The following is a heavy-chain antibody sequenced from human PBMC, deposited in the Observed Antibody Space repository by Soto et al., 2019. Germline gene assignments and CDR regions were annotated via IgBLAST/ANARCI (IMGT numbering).Heavy chain of an antibody. CDR3: ARVGDVEYSSSSDFDY. CDR2: ISAYNGNT. Sequence: GASVKVSCKASGYTFTSYGISWVRQAPGQGLEWMGWISAYNGNTNYAQKLQGRVTMTTDTSTSTAYMELRSLRSDDTAVYYCARVGDVEYSSSSDFDYWGQGTLVTVSS. CDR1: GYTFTSYG. J-gene: IGHJ4*02. D-gene: IGHD6-6*01. V-gene: IGHV1-18*04.